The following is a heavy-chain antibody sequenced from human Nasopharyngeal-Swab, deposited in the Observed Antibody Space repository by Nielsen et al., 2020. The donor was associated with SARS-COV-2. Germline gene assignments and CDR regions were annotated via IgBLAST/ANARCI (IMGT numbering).Heavy chain of an antibody. J-gene: IGHJ6*02. CDR3: ARASSRIQLWPPMYYYYGMDV. CDR2: ISSSGSTI. D-gene: IGHD5-18*01. Sequence: RQAPGKGLEWVSYISSSGSTIYYADSVKGRFTISRDNAKNSLYLQMNSLRAEDTAVYYCARASSRIQLWPPMYYYYGMDVWGQGTTVTVSS. V-gene: IGHV3-11*01.